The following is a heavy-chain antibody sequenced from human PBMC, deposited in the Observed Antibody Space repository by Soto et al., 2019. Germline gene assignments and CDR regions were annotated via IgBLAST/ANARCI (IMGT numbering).Heavy chain of an antibody. D-gene: IGHD5-18*01. V-gene: IGHV3-23*01. CDR2: ISGSGGST. CDR3: AKGLINIQLWSN. J-gene: IGHJ4*02. CDR1: GFTFSSYA. Sequence: EVQLLESGGGLVQPGGSLRLSCAASGFTFSSYAMSWVRQAPGKGLEWVSAISGSGGSTYYADSVKGRFTISRDNSKNTLYLQMNNLRAEDTAVYYCAKGLINIQLWSNWGQGTLVTVSS.